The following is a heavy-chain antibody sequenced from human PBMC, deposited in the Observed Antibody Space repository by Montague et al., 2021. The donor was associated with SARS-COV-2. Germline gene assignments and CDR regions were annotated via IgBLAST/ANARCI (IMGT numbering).Heavy chain of an antibody. J-gene: IGHJ4*02. CDR3: ARDLGDRDGGFDY. V-gene: IGHV4-59*11. CDR1: GASINGHH. CDR2: MKSSGST. Sequence: SETLSLTCTVSGASINGHHWSWIRQPPGEGLEWIGYMKSSGSTNYKPSLKSRVTISVDTSKKQVSLKMISVTAADTAVYYCARDLGDRDGGFDYWGQGALVTVSS. D-gene: IGHD3-16*01.